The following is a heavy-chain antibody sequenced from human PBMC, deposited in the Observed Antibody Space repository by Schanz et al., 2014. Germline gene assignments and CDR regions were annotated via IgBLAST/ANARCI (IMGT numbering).Heavy chain of an antibody. D-gene: IGHD3-16*01. CDR1: GFDFNSYS. J-gene: IGHJ4*02. V-gene: IGHV3-48*01. Sequence: EVRLVESGGGLVQPGGSLRLSCEASGFDFNSYSMNWVRQVPGKGLEWLSYIATSSSTRHYADSVKGRVTISRDNAKNSVSLQMRRLRVEDTAVYYCAKGLYYDNTGGGFDYWGQGTLVTVSS. CDR2: IATSSSTR. CDR3: AKGLYYDNTGGGFDY.